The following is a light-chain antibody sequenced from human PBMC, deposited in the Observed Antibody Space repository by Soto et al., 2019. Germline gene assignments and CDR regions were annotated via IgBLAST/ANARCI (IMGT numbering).Light chain of an antibody. V-gene: IGLV2-11*01. J-gene: IGLJ3*02. CDR3: CSYAGTFTWV. CDR2: DVS. CDR1: SSDVGGYNY. Sequence: QSALTQPRSVSGSPGQSVTISCTGTSSDVGGYNYVSWYQQHPGKAPKLMIFDVSKRPSGVPDRFSGSKSGSTASLTISGLQADDEADYYCCSYAGTFTWVFGGGTKLTVL.